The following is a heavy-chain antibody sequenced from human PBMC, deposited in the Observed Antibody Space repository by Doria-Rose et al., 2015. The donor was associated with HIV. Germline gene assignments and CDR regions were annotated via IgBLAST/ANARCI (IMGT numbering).Heavy chain of an antibody. D-gene: IGHD4-17*01. CDR3: ARDWDDYGDFDY. J-gene: IGHJ4*02. CDR2: MSCDGTNK. V-gene: IGHV3-30*03. Sequence: CGGLMSCDGTNKSYSDSVKVRVTISKDKSNFTLYLQMTNLRAEDPAVYSCARDWDDYGDFDYWGQGTLVTVSS.